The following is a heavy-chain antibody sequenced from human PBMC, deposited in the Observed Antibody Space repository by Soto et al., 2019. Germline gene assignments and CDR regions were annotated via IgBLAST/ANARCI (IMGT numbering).Heavy chain of an antibody. V-gene: IGHV4-59*01. CDR3: ARATSYRNWFDP. CDR1: GGSISSYY. Sequence: ETLSLTCTVSGGSISSYYWSWIRQPPGEALEWIGYVYYTGSTNYNPSLTSRVTISVDTSKNQFSLNLSSVTAADTAVYYCARATSYRNWFDPWGQGTLVTVSS. CDR2: VYYTGST. J-gene: IGHJ5*02. D-gene: IGHD3-10*01.